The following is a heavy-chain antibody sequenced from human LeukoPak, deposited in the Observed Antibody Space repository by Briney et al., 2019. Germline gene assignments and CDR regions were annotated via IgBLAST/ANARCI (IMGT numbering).Heavy chain of an antibody. V-gene: IGHV3-30*03. CDR2: ISYDGSNK. CDR3: ARQLVQDY. J-gene: IGHJ4*02. Sequence: GGSLRLSCAASGFIFSSYGMHWVRQAPGKGLEWVAVISYDGSNKYYADSVKGRFTISRDNSKNTLYLQMNSLRAEDTAVYYCARQLVQDYWGQGTLVTVSS. D-gene: IGHD6-13*01. CDR1: GFIFSSYG.